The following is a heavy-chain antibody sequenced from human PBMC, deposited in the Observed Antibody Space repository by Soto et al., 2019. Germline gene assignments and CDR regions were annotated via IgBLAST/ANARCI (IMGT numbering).Heavy chain of an antibody. J-gene: IGHJ4*02. D-gene: IGHD1-7*01. CDR2: ISSNGGTT. CDR1: GFTFSSYD. V-gene: IGHV3-64*01. CDR3: VRRVSGNYDY. Sequence: EVQLAESGGGMVQPGGYLRLSCVASGFTFSSYDMHWVRQAPGKGLEYVSSISSNGGTTYYGNSVKGRFTISRDNSKNTLYLQMGSLRADDMAVYYCVRRVSGNYDYWGQGTLVTVSS.